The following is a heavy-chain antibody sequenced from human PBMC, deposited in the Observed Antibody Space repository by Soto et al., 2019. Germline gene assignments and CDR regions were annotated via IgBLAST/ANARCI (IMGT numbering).Heavy chain of an antibody. D-gene: IGHD3-10*01. Sequence: EVQLVESGGGLVQPGGSLRLSCAASGFTFSSYSMNWVRQAPGKGLEWVSYISSSSSTIYYADSVKGRLTISRDNAKNSLSLQMNSLSAEHTAVYYCASSLNRGFGELLDYWGQGTLVTVSS. V-gene: IGHV3-48*01. CDR1: GFTFSSYS. CDR2: ISSSSSTI. J-gene: IGHJ4*02. CDR3: ASSLNRGFGELLDY.